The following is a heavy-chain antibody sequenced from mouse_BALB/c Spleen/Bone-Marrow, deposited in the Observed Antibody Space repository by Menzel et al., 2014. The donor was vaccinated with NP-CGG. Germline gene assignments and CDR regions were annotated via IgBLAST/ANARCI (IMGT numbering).Heavy chain of an antibody. Sequence: VQLKESGGGLVKPGGSLKLPCAASGFTFSSYAMSWVRQTPEKRLEWVATISSGGSYTYYPDSVKGRFTISRDNAKNTLYLQMSSLRSEDTAMYYCARQREVRPYYYAMDYWGQGTSVTVSS. V-gene: IGHV5-9-3*01. CDR1: GFTFSSYA. CDR2: ISSGGSYT. J-gene: IGHJ4*01. CDR3: ARQREVRPYYYAMDY. D-gene: IGHD2-14*01.